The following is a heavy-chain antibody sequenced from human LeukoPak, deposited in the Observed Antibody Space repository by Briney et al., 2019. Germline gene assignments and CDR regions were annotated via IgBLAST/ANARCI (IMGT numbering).Heavy chain of an antibody. Sequence: VASVKVSCKASGYTFTSYYTHWVRQATGQGLEWMGIIKPSGGSTLYAQKFQGRVTVTSDMSTSTVYVELSSLRSEDTAVYYCAREVPENFNFDYWGQGTLVTVSS. CDR2: IKPSGGST. J-gene: IGHJ4*02. CDR1: GYTFTSYY. V-gene: IGHV1-46*01. CDR3: AREVPENFNFDY. D-gene: IGHD2/OR15-2a*01.